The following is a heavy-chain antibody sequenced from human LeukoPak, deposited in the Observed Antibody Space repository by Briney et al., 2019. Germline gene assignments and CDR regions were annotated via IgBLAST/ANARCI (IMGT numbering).Heavy chain of an antibody. CDR1: GFPFSSYS. J-gene: IGHJ4*02. Sequence: GGSLRLSCAASGFPFSSYSMTWVRQAPGKGLEWVANIKPDGTTKFYVDSVKGRFTTSRDNALNSLYLQMNSLRAEDTAIYYCARSIPYGTTWYGRSDYRGQGTLVTVSS. V-gene: IGHV3-7*03. CDR3: ARSIPYGTTWYGRSDY. D-gene: IGHD6-13*01. CDR2: IKPDGTTK.